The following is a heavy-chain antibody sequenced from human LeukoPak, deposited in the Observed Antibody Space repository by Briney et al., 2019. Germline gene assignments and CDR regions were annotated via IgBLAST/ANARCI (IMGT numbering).Heavy chain of an antibody. J-gene: IGHJ4*02. V-gene: IGHV4-59*01. CDR3: ARDYGSGSYYRTPLNYFDY. Sequence: SETLSLTCTVSGGSISSYYWSWIRQPPGKGLEWIGYIYYSGSTNYNPSLKSRVTISVDTSKNQFSLKLSSVTAADTAVYYCARDYGSGSYYRTPLNYFDYWGQGTLVTVSS. CDR1: GGSISSYY. D-gene: IGHD3-10*01. CDR2: IYYSGST.